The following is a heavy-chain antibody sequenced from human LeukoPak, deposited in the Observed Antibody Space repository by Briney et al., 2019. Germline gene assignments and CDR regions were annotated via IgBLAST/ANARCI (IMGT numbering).Heavy chain of an antibody. D-gene: IGHD2-15*01. CDR1: GFIFSSSG. Sequence: GGSLRLSCAASGFIFSSSGMHWVRQAPGKGLEWVAVIWSDGSSKYYADSVKGRFTISRDNSKNTLYLRMNSLRVEDTAVYYCAREAVASWFDPWGQGTPVTVSS. CDR3: AREAVASWFDP. J-gene: IGHJ5*02. CDR2: IWSDGSSK. V-gene: IGHV3-33*01.